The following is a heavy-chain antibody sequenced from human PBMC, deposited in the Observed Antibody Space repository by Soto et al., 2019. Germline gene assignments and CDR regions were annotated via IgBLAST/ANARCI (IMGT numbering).Heavy chain of an antibody. J-gene: IGHJ3*02. CDR1: GGSVSSSHW. CDR2: IYQSGST. D-gene: IGHD2-21*01. V-gene: IGHV4-4*02. Sequence: QVQLQESGPGLVKPSGTLSLTCAVSGGSVSSSHWWSWVRQPPGKGLEWIGEIYQSGSTNYNPSLQSRVTISIDKSKNQFSLRLASVTAADTAVYYCARVGPWSIVDAFEIWGQGTKVTVSS. CDR3: ARVGPWSIVDAFEI.